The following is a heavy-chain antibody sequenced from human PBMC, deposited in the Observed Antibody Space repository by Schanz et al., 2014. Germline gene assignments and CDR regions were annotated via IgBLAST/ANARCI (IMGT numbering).Heavy chain of an antibody. CDR2: INPNGGST. V-gene: IGHV1-46*03. J-gene: IGHJ4*02. Sequence: GAEVTKPGASVKASCTAPGSTFTSDSTYWVRQDPGQGLEWMGMINPNGGSTSYAQKFQGRVTMTRDTSTSRGYMELSSLRSEDTAVYYCARDRLDAVQVGNCWGQGTLVNVSA. CDR1: GSTFTSDS. CDR3: ARDRLDAVQVGNC. D-gene: IGHD1-1*01.